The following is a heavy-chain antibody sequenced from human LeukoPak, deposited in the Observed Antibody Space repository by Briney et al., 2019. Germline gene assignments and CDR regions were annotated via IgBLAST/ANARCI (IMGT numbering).Heavy chain of an antibody. CDR1: GFTFDDYA. D-gene: IGHD3-10*01. V-gene: IGHV3-9*03. Sequence: QPGRSLRLSCAASGFTFDDYATHWVRQAPGKGLEWVSGISWNSGSIGYADSVKGRFTISRDNAKNSLYLQMNSLRAEDMALYYCAKDSSRSPIGAFDIWGQGTMVTVSS. CDR2: ISWNSGSI. J-gene: IGHJ3*02. CDR3: AKDSSRSPIGAFDI.